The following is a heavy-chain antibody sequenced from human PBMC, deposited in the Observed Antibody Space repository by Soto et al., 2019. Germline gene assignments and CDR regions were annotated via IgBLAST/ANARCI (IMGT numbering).Heavy chain of an antibody. Sequence: PGGSLRLSCAASGFTFSTFGLHWVRQVPGKGLEWVAVIWYDGSNEYYADSVKGRFTISRDNSRNTLYLQMNSLRTEDTAVYYCASDTMAGNSNERGANYWGQGTMVTVSS. V-gene: IGHV3-33*01. CDR1: GFTFSTFG. J-gene: IGHJ4*02. CDR3: ASDTMAGNSNERGANY. CDR2: IWYDGSNE. D-gene: IGHD6-19*01.